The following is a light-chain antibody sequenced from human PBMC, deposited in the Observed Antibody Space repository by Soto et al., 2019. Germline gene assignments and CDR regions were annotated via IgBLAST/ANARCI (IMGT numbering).Light chain of an antibody. V-gene: IGKV1-39*01. CDR1: QSISSY. Sequence: DIQMTQSPSSLSASVGDRVTITCRASQSISSYLNWYQQKPGKAPKLLIYDASSLESGLPSSFSGSGSGTDFTLTISSLQPEDFANYYCQQRYNTPLTFGGGTKVEIK. CDR3: QQRYNTPLT. J-gene: IGKJ4*01. CDR2: DAS.